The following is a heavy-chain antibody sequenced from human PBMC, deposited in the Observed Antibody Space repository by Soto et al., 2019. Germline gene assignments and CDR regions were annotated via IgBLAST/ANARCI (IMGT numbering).Heavy chain of an antibody. CDR1: GFTFSSYW. J-gene: IGHJ1*01. CDR2: ISSDASST. Sequence: EVQLVESGGGLDQPGGSLRLSCAASGFTFSSYWMHWVRQAPGKGLVWVSSISSDASSTSYADPVKGRFTISRDNAKNTVFLHMNSVRAEDTAVYYCARLPNKSPQNWGQGTLVIVSP. V-gene: IGHV3-74*01. CDR3: ARLPNKSPQN.